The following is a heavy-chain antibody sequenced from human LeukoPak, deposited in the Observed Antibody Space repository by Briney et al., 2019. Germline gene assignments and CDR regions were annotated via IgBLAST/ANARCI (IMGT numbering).Heavy chain of an antibody. CDR3: VLGAYWNDDKNAFHI. CDR2: ICATGDT. D-gene: IGHD1-1*01. J-gene: IGHJ3*02. Sequence: GGSLRLSCVDSGLTFSSYDIHGVRPAPGKGLEWVSSICATGDTYYTDSVKGRFTISRENAKKSLYLQVSSLRVEDTAVYFCVLGAYWNDDKNAFHIWGPGTMVTVSS. CDR1: GLTFSSYD. V-gene: IGHV3-13*01.